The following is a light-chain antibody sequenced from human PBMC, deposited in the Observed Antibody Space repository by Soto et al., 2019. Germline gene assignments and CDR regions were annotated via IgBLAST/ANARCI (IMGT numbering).Light chain of an antibody. CDR2: GAS. V-gene: IGKV3-20*01. Sequence: EIVLTQSPGTLSLSPGERATLSCRASQSVTSSYLAWYQHKRGQAPRLLIYGASSRATGIPGRFGGSGSGPDFTLTISRLEPEDFAVYYCQQYGSSPYTFGQGTKLEIK. CDR1: QSVTSSY. J-gene: IGKJ2*01. CDR3: QQYGSSPYT.